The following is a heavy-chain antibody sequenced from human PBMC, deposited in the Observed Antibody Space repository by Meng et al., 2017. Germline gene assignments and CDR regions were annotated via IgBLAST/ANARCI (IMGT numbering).Heavy chain of an antibody. CDR3: ARQRGPDF. J-gene: IGHJ4*02. V-gene: IGHV4-61*01. CDR1: GGSVSSGSYY. Sequence: QVQLQESGPGLVRPSETLSLTCTVSGGSVSSGSYYWNWIRQPPGKGLEWIGEINEFGSTNYNPSLKSRVTILVDTSKNQFSLKLRSVTAADTAVYYCARQRGPDFWGQGSLVTVSS. D-gene: IGHD5-12*01. CDR2: INEFGST.